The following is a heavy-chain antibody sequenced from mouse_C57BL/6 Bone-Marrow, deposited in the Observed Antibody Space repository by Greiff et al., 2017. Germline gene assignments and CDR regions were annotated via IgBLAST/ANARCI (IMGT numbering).Heavy chain of an antibody. D-gene: IGHD1-1*01. V-gene: IGHV1-26*01. CDR1: GYTFTDYY. CDR3: ASPYYGRDY. Sequence: VQLQQSGPELVKPGASVKISCKASGYTFTDYYMNWVKQSHGQSLEWIGDINPNNGGTSYNQKFKSKATLTVDKSSSTAYMVLRSLTSEDSAVYYCASPYYGRDYWGQGTTLTGSS. CDR2: INPNNGGT. J-gene: IGHJ2*01.